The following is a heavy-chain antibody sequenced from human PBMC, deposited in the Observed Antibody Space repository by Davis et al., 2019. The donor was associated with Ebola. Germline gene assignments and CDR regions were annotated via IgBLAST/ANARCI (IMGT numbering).Heavy chain of an antibody. V-gene: IGHV3-23*01. J-gene: IGHJ6*02. Sequence: GESLKISCAASGFTFSSYGMHWVRQAPGKGLEWVSAISGSGGSTYYADSVKGRFTISRDNSKNTLYLQMNSLRAEDTAVYYCAKGGYCSGGSCYSDYYYYGMDVWGQGTTVTVSS. CDR2: ISGSGGST. CDR1: GFTFSSYG. CDR3: AKGGYCSGGSCYSDYYYYGMDV. D-gene: IGHD2-15*01.